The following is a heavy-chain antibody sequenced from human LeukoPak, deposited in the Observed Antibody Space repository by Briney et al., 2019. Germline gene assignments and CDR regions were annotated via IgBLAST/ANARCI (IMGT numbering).Heavy chain of an antibody. V-gene: IGHV3-23*01. CDR3: AKRHYDSSGYYYRPYFDY. Sequence: GGSLRLSCAASGFTFSSSAMSWVRQAPGKGLGWVSGLEWVSAVSGSGGSTYYAAPVQGRFTISRDNSENTLYLQMNSLRAEDTAVYYCAKRHYDSSGYYYRPYFDYWAREPWSPSPQ. CDR2: VSGSGGST. J-gene: IGHJ4*02. CDR1: GFTFSSSA. D-gene: IGHD3-22*01.